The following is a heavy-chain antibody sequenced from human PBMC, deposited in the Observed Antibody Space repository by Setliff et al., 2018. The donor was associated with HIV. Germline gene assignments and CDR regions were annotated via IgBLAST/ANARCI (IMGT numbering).Heavy chain of an antibody. V-gene: IGHV4-61*09. CDR3: ACLAYNFWSGRPPFDY. Sequence: SETLSLTCSVSGGSVSSSGYYWSWIRQSAEKGLEWIGHIYTSGSTNYNPSLKSRVTISLDTSNQQFSLKLTSVTAADTAKYSCACLAYNFWSGRPPFDYGGQGTLVTVSS. D-gene: IGHD3-3*01. J-gene: IGHJ4*02. CDR2: IYTSGST. CDR1: GGSVSSSGYY.